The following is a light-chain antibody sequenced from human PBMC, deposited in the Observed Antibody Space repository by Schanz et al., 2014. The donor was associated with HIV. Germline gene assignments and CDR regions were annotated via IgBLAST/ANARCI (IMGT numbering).Light chain of an antibody. V-gene: IGLV2-14*03. Sequence: QSALTQPASVSGSPGQSIAISCTGPNSDIDFYYYVSWFQQHPGKAPQLMLYDGSRRPSGVSNRFSGSKSDNTASLTISGLQREDEADYYCSSLSTSGAPLFGTGTKLTVL. CDR1: NSDIDFYYY. J-gene: IGLJ1*01. CDR3: SSLSTSGAPL. CDR2: DGS.